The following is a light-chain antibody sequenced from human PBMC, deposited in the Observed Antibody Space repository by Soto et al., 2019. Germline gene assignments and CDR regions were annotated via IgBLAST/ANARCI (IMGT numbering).Light chain of an antibody. CDR2: EVS. V-gene: IGLV2-14*01. Sequence: QSVLTQPASVSGSRGQSITISCTGTSSDVGGYNYVSWYQQHPGKAPKLMIYEVSNRPSGVSNRFSGSKSDNTASLTISGLQAEDEADYYCSSYTSSTSYVFGTGTKVTVL. CDR3: SSYTSSTSYV. J-gene: IGLJ1*01. CDR1: SSDVGGYNY.